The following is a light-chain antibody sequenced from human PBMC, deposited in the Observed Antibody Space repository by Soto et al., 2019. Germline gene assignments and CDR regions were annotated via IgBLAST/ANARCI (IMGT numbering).Light chain of an antibody. J-gene: IGLJ2*01. CDR3: AAWDDSLNGQV. Sequence: QSVLTQPPSVSEAPRQRVTISCSGSSSNLGNNAVNWYQQLPGKAPKLLIYYDDLLPSGGSDRFSGSKSGTSASLAISGLQSEDEADYYCAAWDDSLNGQVFGGGTKVTVL. CDR2: YDD. V-gene: IGLV1-36*01. CDR1: SSNLGNNA.